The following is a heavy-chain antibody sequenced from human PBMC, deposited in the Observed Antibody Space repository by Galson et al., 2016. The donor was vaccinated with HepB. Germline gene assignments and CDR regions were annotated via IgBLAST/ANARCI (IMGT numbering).Heavy chain of an antibody. J-gene: IGHJ4*02. CDR1: GFTLRSHS. Sequence: SLRLSCAASGFTLRSHSITWVRQAPGKGLEWVSSISSSGISTFYADSVKGRFTISRDDAENSRYLQMNGLRAEDTAVYYCARFRGATHAAGFDYWGQGTLVTVSP. CDR2: ISSSGIST. V-gene: IGHV3-21*01. D-gene: IGHD3-16*01. CDR3: ARFRGATHAAGFDY.